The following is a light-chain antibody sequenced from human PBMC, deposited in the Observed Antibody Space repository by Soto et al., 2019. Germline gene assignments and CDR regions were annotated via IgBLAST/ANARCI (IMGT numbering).Light chain of an antibody. CDR1: SSDVGGYNY. CDR3: SSYTSSSTPWV. CDR2: DVS. Sequence: QSALTQPASVSGSPGQSITISCTGTSSDVGGYNYVSWYQQHPGKAPKLMIYDVSNRPSGVSNRFSGSTSGNTASLTISGLQAEDEAEYYCSSYTSSSTPWVFGGGTKLTVL. J-gene: IGLJ3*02. V-gene: IGLV2-14*01.